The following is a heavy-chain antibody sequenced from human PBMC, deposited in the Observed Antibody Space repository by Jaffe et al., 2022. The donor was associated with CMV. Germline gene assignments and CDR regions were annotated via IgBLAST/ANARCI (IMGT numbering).Heavy chain of an antibody. V-gene: IGHV3-21*01. Sequence: EVQLVESGGGLVKPGGSLRLSCAASGFTFSSYSMNWVRQAPGKGLEWVSSISSSSSYIYYADSVKGRFTISRDNAKNSLYLQMNSLRAEDTAVYYCAGFLGAMGSTPFDYWGQGTLVTVSS. CDR1: GFTFSSYS. CDR2: ISSSSSYI. CDR3: AGFLGAMGSTPFDY. D-gene: IGHD5-18*01. J-gene: IGHJ4*02.